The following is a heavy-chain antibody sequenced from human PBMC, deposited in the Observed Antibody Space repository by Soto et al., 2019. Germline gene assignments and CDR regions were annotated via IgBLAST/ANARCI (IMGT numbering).Heavy chain of an antibody. CDR2: IIPIFGTA. J-gene: IGHJ5*02. CDR3: ARCDMQTECIGYCSGGPFDP. CDR1: GGTFSSYA. Sequence: QVQLVQSGAEVKKPGSSVKVSCKASGGTFSSYAISWVRQAPGQGLEWMGGIIPIFGTANYAQKFQGRVTITADESTSTAYMELSSLRSEDTAVYYCARCDMQTECIGYCSGGPFDPWGQGTLVTVSA. D-gene: IGHD2-15*01. V-gene: IGHV1-69*01.